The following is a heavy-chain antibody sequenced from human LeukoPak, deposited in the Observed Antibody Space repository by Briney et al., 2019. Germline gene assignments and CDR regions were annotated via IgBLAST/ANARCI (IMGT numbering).Heavy chain of an antibody. J-gene: IGHJ4*02. CDR3: ARDSAQGSGKYYFDY. V-gene: IGHV3-66*01. CDR2: IYSGGST. D-gene: IGHD3-3*01. Sequence: GGSLRLSCAASRFTFSSYAMSWVRQAPGKGLEWVSVIYSGGSTYYADSVKGRFTISRDNSKNTLYLQTNSLRAEDTAVYYCARDSAQGSGKYYFDYWGQGTLVTVSS. CDR1: RFTFSSYA.